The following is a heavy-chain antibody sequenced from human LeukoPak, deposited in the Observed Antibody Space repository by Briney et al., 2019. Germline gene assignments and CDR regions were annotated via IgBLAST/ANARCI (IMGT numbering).Heavy chain of an antibody. CDR3: AKSDHFDP. V-gene: IGHV3-74*01. D-gene: IGHD1-14*01. J-gene: IGHJ5*02. CDR2: IKPDGSTT. CDR1: GFSLSSYW. Sequence: GGSLRLSCAASGFSLSSYWMHWVRQAPGKGLVWVSRIKPDGSTTSYADSVKGRFTVSRDNAKNTLYLQMNSLRAEDTAVYFCAKSDHFDPWGQGTLVTVSS.